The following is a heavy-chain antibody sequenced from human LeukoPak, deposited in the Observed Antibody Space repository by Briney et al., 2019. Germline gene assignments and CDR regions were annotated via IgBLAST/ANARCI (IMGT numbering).Heavy chain of an antibody. J-gene: IGHJ6*03. CDR1: GGSISSYY. CDR3: ARTYSSSSSYMDV. D-gene: IGHD6-6*01. CDR2: IYYSGST. Sequence: PSETLSLTCTVSGGSISSYYWSWIRQPPGKGLEWIGYIYYSGSTNYNPSLKSRVTISVDSSENQFSLKLTSVTAADTAIYYCARTYSSSSSYMDVWGKGTTVTVSS. V-gene: IGHV4-59*01.